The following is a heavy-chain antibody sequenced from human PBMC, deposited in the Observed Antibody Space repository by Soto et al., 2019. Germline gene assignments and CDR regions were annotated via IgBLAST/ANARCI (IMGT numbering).Heavy chain of an antibody. CDR3: ARDVGSSYYYYYGMDV. Sequence: ASVKVSCKASGYTFTSYDINWVRQATGQGLEWMGWMNPNSGNTGYAQKFQGRVTITRDTSASTAYMELSSLRSEDTAVYYCARDVGSSYYYYYGMDVWGQGTTVTVSS. D-gene: IGHD6-13*01. CDR1: GYTFTSYD. V-gene: IGHV1-8*01. J-gene: IGHJ6*02. CDR2: MNPNSGNT.